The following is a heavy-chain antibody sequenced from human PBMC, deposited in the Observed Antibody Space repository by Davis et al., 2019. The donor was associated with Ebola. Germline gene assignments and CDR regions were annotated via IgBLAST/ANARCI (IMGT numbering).Heavy chain of an antibody. Sequence: AASVKVSCKVSGYTLSELSIHWVRQAPGKGLEWMGYFDPEDAEALYAQNFQDRATMTEDTSTDTAYMELGSLRSEDTAVYYCAAGGLGGGFDIWGHGTMVTVSS. J-gene: IGHJ3*02. V-gene: IGHV1-24*01. CDR3: AAGGLGGGFDI. CDR1: GYTLSELS. D-gene: IGHD2-15*01. CDR2: FDPEDAEA.